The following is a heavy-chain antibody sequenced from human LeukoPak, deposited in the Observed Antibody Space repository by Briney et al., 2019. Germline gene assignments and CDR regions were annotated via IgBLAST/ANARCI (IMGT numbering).Heavy chain of an antibody. CDR1: GGSLTTYF. D-gene: IGHD4-17*01. CDR2: ITHFGST. CDR3: APIFGDYSDFDS. V-gene: IGHV4-34*01. J-gene: IGHJ4*01. Sequence: PSETLSLTCAVYGGSLTTYFWSWIRQPPGKGLEWIGEITHFGSTNYNPSLRGRVTISRDTSKNQFSLRLTSVTAADTAAYYCAPIFGDYSDFDSWGQGTLVTVSS.